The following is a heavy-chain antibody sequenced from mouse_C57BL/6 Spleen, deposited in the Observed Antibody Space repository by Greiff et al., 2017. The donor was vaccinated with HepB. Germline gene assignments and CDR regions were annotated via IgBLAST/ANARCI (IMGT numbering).Heavy chain of an antibody. D-gene: IGHD1-1*01. CDR1: GYTFTSYW. CDR3: ARGGYGTPYYAMDY. V-gene: IGHV1-50*01. Sequence: QVQLKQPGAELVKPGASVKMSCKASGYTFTSYWMQWVKQRPGQGLEWIGEIDPCDSYTNNNQKFKGKATLTVDTSSSTAYMQLSSLASEDSAVYYCARGGYGTPYYAMDYWGQGTSVTVSS. J-gene: IGHJ4*01. CDR2: IDPCDSYT.